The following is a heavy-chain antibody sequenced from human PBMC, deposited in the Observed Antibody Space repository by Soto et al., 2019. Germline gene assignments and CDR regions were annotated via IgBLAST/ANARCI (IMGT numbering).Heavy chain of an antibody. J-gene: IGHJ4*02. D-gene: IGHD6-19*01. CDR1: GFTFSSYN. CDR3: ARSSQWLVGGLDY. V-gene: IGHV3-48*01. CDR2: ISSSSSTI. Sequence: EVQLVESGGGLVQPGGSLRLSCAASGFTFSSYNMNWVRQAPGKGLEWVSYISSSSSTIYYADSVKGRFTISRDNAKNSLYLQMTSLIAEDTAVYYCARSSQWLVGGLDYWGQGTLVTVSS.